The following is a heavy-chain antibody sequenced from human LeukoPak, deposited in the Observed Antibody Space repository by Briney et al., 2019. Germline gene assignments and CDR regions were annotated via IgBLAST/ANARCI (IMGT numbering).Heavy chain of an antibody. D-gene: IGHD3-10*01. CDR1: GFTFDDYA. CDR2: ISWNSGSI. J-gene: IGHJ4*02. CDR3: AKDRLEGDHGSGSFDY. Sequence: PGGSLRLSCAASGFTFDDYAMHWVRQAPGKGLEWVSGISWNSGSIGYADSVKGRFTISRDNAKNSLYLQMNSLRAEDTALYYCAKDRLEGDHGSGSFDYWGQGTLVTVSS. V-gene: IGHV3-9*01.